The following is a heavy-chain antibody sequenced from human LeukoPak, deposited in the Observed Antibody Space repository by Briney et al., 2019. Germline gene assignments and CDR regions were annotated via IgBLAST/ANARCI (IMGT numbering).Heavy chain of an antibody. V-gene: IGHV3-33*01. J-gene: IGHJ4*02. CDR3: AREIFGSGSYLDF. CDR2: ICHDGSHK. CDR1: GFTFNTHA. Sequence: GGSLRLSCAASGFTFNTHAMHWVRQAPGQGLGYVALICHDGSHKFYSDSVRGQFTISRDNSKNTVYLQMNNLRPEDTAVYYCAREIFGSGSYLDFWGQGTLVTVSS. D-gene: IGHD3-10*01.